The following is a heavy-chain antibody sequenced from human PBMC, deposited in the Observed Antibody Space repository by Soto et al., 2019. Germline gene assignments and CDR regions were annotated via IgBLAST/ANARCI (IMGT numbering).Heavy chain of an antibody. D-gene: IGHD3-3*01. CDR1: GGTFSSYT. CDR2: IIPILGIA. V-gene: IGHV1-69*08. Sequence: QVQLVQSGAEVKKPGSSVKVSCKASGGTFSSYTISWVRQAPGQGLEWMGSIIPILGIANYAQKFQGRVTITADKSTSTAYMELSSLRSEDTAVYYCARDGVALRFLEWARGHNWFYPWGQGTLVTVAS. CDR3: ARDGVALRFLEWARGHNWFYP. J-gene: IGHJ5*02.